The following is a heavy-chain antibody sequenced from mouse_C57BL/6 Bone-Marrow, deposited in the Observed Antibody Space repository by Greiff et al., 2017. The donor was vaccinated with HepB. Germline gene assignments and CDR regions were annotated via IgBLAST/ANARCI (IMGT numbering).Heavy chain of an antibody. CDR1: GFTFSDYY. J-gene: IGHJ3*01. Sequence: EVQWVESGGGLVQPGGSLKLSCAASGFTFSDYYMYWVRQTPEKRLEWVAYISNGGGSTYYPDTVKGRFTISRDNAKNTLYLQMSRLKSEDTAMYYCARQDSSGYVPWFAYWGQGTLVTVSA. CDR3: ARQDSSGYVPWFAY. CDR2: ISNGGGST. V-gene: IGHV5-12*01. D-gene: IGHD3-2*02.